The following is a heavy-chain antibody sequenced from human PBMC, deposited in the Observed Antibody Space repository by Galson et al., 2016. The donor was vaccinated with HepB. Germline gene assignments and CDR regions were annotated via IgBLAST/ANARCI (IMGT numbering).Heavy chain of an antibody. CDR2: ISHDGTNI. CDR3: ATFSLLQPWTY. Sequence: SLRLSCAASGFTFNSHSLHWARQAPGKGLEWVAVISHDGTNIYYADSVRGRFTISRDNSNNTLSLQMNSLRAEDTAVYYCATFSLLQPWTYWGQGTLVTVSS. V-gene: IGHV3-30-3*01. CDR1: GFTFNSHS. J-gene: IGHJ4*02. D-gene: IGHD2-15*01.